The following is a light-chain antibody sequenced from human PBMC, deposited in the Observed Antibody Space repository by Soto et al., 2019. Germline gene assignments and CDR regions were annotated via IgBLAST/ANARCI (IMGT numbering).Light chain of an antibody. CDR3: GAWDSSLSAGV. CDR1: ISNIGNTY. CDR2: DND. V-gene: IGLV1-51*01. J-gene: IGLJ3*02. Sequence: QSVLTQPPSVSAAPGQKVTISCSGGISNIGNTYASWYQQLPGAAPKLLIYDNDKRPSGIPDRFSGSKSGTSATLGITGLQTGDEAGCYCGAWDSSLSAGVFGGGTKLTVL.